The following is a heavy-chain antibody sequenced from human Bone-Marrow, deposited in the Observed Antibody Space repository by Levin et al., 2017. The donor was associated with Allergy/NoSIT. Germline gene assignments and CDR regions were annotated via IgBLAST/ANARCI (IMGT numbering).Heavy chain of an antibody. Sequence: GESLKISCKASGYIFTDYYMHWVRQAPGQGLEWMGWINPNTGGTSYSQNFQGRVTMTRDTSISTAYMDLSSLRSDDTAVYYCARGIASGGKTYYDYNIDVWGRGTTVAVAS. CDR3: ARGIASGGKTYYDYNIDV. CDR2: INPNTGGT. J-gene: IGHJ6*03. D-gene: IGHD6-13*01. CDR1: GYIFTDYY. V-gene: IGHV1-2*02.